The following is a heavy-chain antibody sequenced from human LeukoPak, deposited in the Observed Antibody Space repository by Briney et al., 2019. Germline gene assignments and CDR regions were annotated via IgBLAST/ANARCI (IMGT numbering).Heavy chain of an antibody. J-gene: IGHJ6*03. V-gene: IGHV3-49*03. Sequence: GGSLRLSCTASGFTFGDYAMSWFRQAPGKGLEWVGFIRSKRYGGSTEYAASVKDRFTSSRDDSKSIAYLQMNSLKTEDTAMYYCSRDQLGGDPDDYYYYYMDVWGKGTTVTVSS. CDR1: GFTFGDYA. CDR2: IRSKRYGGST. CDR3: SRDQLGGDPDDYYYYYMDV. D-gene: IGHD4-17*01.